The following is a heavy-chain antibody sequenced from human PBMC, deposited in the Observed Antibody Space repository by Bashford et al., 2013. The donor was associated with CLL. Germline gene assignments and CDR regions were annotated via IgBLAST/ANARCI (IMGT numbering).Heavy chain of an antibody. CDR2: IYWDDDK. V-gene: IGHV2-5*02. CDR3: AHRGFHGYFVMDV. CDR1: GFSLSTSGLA. D-gene: IGHD2-8*01. Sequence: SGPTLVKPTQTLTLTCTFSGFSLSTSGLAVGWIRQTPLKALEWLAVIYWDDDKRYTPSLKDRVTITKDTSKKQVVLTMANMDPVDAATYYCAHRGFHGYFVMDVWGQGTTVTVSS. J-gene: IGHJ6*02.